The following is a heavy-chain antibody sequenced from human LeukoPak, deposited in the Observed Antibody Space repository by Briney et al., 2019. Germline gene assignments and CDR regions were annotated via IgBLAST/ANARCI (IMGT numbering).Heavy chain of an antibody. Sequence: PSETLSLTCTVSGGSISSGDFYWSWIRQPPEKGLEYIGYIYHSGITFYNPSLRSRVTVSIDTSKNQFSLKLSSVTAADTAVYYCARVDYGDYGNEHFDLWSRGTLVTVSS. CDR1: GGSISSGDFY. V-gene: IGHV4-30-4*01. CDR2: IYHSGIT. J-gene: IGHJ2*01. CDR3: ARVDYGDYGNEHFDL. D-gene: IGHD4-17*01.